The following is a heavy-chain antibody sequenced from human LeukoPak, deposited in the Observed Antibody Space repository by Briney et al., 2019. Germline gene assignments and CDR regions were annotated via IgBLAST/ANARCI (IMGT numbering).Heavy chain of an antibody. D-gene: IGHD6-13*01. CDR1: GGSISSYY. CDR2: IYYSGST. CDR3: ARGSSSSLGTY. J-gene: IGHJ4*02. Sequence: PSETLSLTCTVSGGSISSYYWSWIRQPPGKGLEWIGYIYYSGSTNYNPSLKSRVTISVDTSKNQFSLKLSSVTAADTAVYYCARGSSSSLGTYWGQGTLVTVSS. V-gene: IGHV4-59*01.